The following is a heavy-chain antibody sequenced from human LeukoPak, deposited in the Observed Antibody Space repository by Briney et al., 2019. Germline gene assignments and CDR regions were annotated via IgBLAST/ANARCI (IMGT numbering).Heavy chain of an antibody. J-gene: IGHJ3*02. CDR1: GGSISSSSYY. CDR2: IYYSGST. V-gene: IGHV4-39*01. D-gene: IGHD3-10*01. CDR3: ARHVPVSYSAFDI. Sequence: PSETLSLTCTVSGGSISSSSYYWGWLRQPPGKGLEWIGSIYYSGSTYYNPSLKSRVTISVDTSKNQFSLKLSSVTAADTAVYYCARHVPVSYSAFDIWGQGTMVTVSS.